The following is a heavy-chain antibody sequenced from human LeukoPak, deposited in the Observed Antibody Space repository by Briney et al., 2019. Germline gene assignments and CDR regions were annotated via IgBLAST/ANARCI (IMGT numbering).Heavy chain of an antibody. Sequence: ASVKVSCKASGYTFTGYYMHWVRQAPGQGLDWMGRINPKSWGTNYAQNFEGRVNMTRDKSNSTAYMELSRLRSDDTAVYYCARERWYKGTAIPGGDWGQGTLVTVSS. CDR1: GYTFTGYY. V-gene: IGHV1-2*06. D-gene: IGHD2-2*02. J-gene: IGHJ4*02. CDR3: ARERWYKGTAIPGGD. CDR2: INPKSWGT.